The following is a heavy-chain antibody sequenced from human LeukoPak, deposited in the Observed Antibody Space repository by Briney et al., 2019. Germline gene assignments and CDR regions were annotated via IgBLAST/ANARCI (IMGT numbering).Heavy chain of an antibody. J-gene: IGHJ4*02. CDR1: GFTFSRFG. V-gene: IGHV3-30*02. D-gene: IGHD3-10*01. CDR2: MQYDGSNK. Sequence: GGSLRLSCAASGFTFSRFGMHWVRQAPGKGLEWVAFMQYDGSNKYYADSVKGRFTISRDNSKNTLYLQMNSLRAEDTAVYYCAKDYYGSGSYGGFVDYWGQGTLVTVSS. CDR3: AKDYYGSGSYGGFVDY.